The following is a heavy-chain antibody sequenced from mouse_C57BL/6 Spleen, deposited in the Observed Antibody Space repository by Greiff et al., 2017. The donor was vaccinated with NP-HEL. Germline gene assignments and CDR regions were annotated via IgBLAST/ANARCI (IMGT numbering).Heavy chain of an antibody. CDR2: IYPGSGST. J-gene: IGHJ1*03. D-gene: IGHD2-4*01. CDR1: GYTFTSYW. Sequence: QVQLKQPGAELVKPGASVKMSCKASGYTFTSYWITWVKQRPGQGLEWIGDIYPGSGSTNYIEKFKSKATLTVDTSSSTAYMQLSSLTSEDSAVYYCAVYYDCDLGYFDVWGTGTTVTVSS. CDR3: AVYYDCDLGYFDV. V-gene: IGHV1-55*01.